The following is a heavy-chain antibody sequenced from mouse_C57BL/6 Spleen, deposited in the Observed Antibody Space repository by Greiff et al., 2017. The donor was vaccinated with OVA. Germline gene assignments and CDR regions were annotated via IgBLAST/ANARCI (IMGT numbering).Heavy chain of an antibody. Sequence: QVTLKESGPGILQPSQTLSLTCSFSGFSLSTFGMGVGWIRQPSGKGLEWLAHIWWDDDKYYNPALKSRLTISKDTSKNQVFLKIANVDTADTATYYCARLYYAETYYYAMDYWGQGTSVTVSS. J-gene: IGHJ4*01. V-gene: IGHV8-8*01. CDR3: ARLYYAETYYYAMDY. CDR2: IWWDDDK. D-gene: IGHD2-1*01. CDR1: GFSLSTFGMG.